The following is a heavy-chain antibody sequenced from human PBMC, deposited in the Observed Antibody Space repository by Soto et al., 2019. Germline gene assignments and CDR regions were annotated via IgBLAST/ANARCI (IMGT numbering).Heavy chain of an antibody. Sequence: PGGSLRLSCAASGFTFSSYAMSWVRQAPGKGLEWVSAISGSGGSTYYADSVKGRFAISRDNSKNTLYLQMNSLRAEDTAVYYCAHNYYDSSGYYYPFDYWGQGTLVNVSS. CDR2: ISGSGGST. D-gene: IGHD3-22*01. CDR1: GFTFSSYA. CDR3: AHNYYDSSGYYYPFDY. J-gene: IGHJ4*02. V-gene: IGHV3-23*01.